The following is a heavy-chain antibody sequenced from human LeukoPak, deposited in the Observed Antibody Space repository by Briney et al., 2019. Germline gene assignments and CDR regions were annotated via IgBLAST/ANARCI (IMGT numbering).Heavy chain of an antibody. J-gene: IGHJ4*02. V-gene: IGHV3-30-3*01. D-gene: IGHD6-13*01. CDR3: ARAYSSSWGGDY. CDR1: GFTFSSYA. Sequence: GGSLRLSCAASGFTFSSYAMHWVRQAPGKGLEWVAVISYDGSNKYYADSVKGRFTISRDNSKNTLYLQMNSLRAEDTAVYYCARAYSSSWGGDYWGQGTLVTVSS. CDR2: ISYDGSNK.